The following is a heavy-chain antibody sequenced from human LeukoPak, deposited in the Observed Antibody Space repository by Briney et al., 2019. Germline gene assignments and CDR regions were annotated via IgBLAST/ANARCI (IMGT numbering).Heavy chain of an antibody. CDR3: ARSDSSGRYGGYYYYYMDV. V-gene: IGHV1-18*01. CDR2: ISAYNGNT. CDR1: GYTLPSYC. Sequence: SVKVPCKASGYTLPSYCFTRVRQAPAHGLEWMGWISAYNGNTNYAQKLQGRVTMTTDTSTSTAYMELRSLRSDDTAVYYCARSDSSGRYGGYYYYYMDVWGKGTTVTVSS. D-gene: IGHD6-19*01. J-gene: IGHJ6*03.